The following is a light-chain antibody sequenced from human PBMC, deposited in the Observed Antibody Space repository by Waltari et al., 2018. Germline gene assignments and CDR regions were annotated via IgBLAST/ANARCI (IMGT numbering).Light chain of an antibody. J-gene: IGKJ4*01. CDR1: QSLLHSDGNTY. V-gene: IGKV2-30*02. CDR2: QVS. CDR3: MQATHFPPLT. Sequence: DVVMTQSPLSLPVTPGQPASMTCRSSQSLLHSDGNTYLTWFLQKPGQPPRRLIYQVSKRDSGVPDRFSGSGAGTDFTRKISGVEAEDAGVYYCMQATHFPPLTFGGGTKLEIK.